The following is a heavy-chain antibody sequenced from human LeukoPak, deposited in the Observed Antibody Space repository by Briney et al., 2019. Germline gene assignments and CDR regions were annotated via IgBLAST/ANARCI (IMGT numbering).Heavy chain of an antibody. D-gene: IGHD5-18*01. Sequence: SETLSLTCAVYGGSFSGYYWSWIRQPPGKGLEWIGEIIHSGSTNYNPSLKSRVTISVDTSKNQFSLKLSSVTAADTAVYYCARGQRKYSYGFPPDYYYYYGMDVWGQGTTVTVSS. CDR2: IIHSGST. V-gene: IGHV4-34*01. CDR1: GGSFSGYY. J-gene: IGHJ6*02. CDR3: ARGQRKYSYGFPPDYYYYYGMDV.